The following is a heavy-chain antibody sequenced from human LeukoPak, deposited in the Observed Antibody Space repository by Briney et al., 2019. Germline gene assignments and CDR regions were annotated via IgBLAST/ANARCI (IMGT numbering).Heavy chain of an antibody. Sequence: GASVKVSCKASGYTFTSYYMHWVRQAPGQGLEWMGIINPSGGSTSYAQKFQSRVTMTRDTSTSTVYMELSSLRSEDTAVYYCARDQGCSSGWCAYYYYGMDVWGQGTTVTVSS. D-gene: IGHD6-19*01. CDR2: INPSGGST. J-gene: IGHJ6*02. CDR3: ARDQGCSSGWCAYYYYGMDV. CDR1: GYTFTSYY. V-gene: IGHV1-46*03.